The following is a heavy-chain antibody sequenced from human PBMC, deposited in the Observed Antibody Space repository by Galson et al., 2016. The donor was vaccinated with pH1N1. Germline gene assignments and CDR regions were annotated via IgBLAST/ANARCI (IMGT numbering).Heavy chain of an antibody. D-gene: IGHD3-22*01. CDR3: ARHPTYYDNTYLDS. Sequence: SVKVSCKASGYTFTGHYMHWVRQAPGQGLEWMGGIIAIFGTAHYAQKFQGRVTITADESASTAFMELNSLTSDDTAVYFCARHPTYYDNTYLDSWGQGTLVTVSS. CDR2: IIAIFGTA. V-gene: IGHV1-69*13. CDR1: GYTFTGHY. J-gene: IGHJ4*02.